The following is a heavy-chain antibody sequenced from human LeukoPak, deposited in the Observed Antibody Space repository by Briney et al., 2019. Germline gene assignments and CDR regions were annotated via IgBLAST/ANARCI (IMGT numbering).Heavy chain of an antibody. J-gene: IGHJ4*02. Sequence: PGGSLRLSCVASGFTFSTYAMSWVRQTPGQGLEWVSTISGSSAFTYYADSVQGRFTISRDNSKNTVYLRMNSLRAADTAVYYCAKAVASGRSFDYWGQGALVTVSS. CDR1: GFTFSTYA. V-gene: IGHV3-23*01. CDR2: ISGSSAFT. CDR3: AKAVASGRSFDY. D-gene: IGHD6-19*01.